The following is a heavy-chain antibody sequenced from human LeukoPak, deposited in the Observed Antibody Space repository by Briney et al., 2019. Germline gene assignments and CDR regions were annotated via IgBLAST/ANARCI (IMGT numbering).Heavy chain of an antibody. CDR1: GFTFSNYW. CDR3: VRGEDWTGYVTPSVDV. J-gene: IGHJ6*04. CDR2: INNDGSTI. V-gene: IGHV3-74*01. Sequence: GGSLRLSCTASGFTFSNYWMHWVRQVPGKGLVWVSHINNDGSTITYADSVKGRFPISRDNAKQTVYLQMNNLRAEDTAVYVCVRGEDWTGYVTPSVDVWGKGTTVTVSS. D-gene: IGHD3/OR15-3a*01.